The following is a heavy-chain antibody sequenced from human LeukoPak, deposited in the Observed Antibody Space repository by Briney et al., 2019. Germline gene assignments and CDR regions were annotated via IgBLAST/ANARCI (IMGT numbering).Heavy chain of an antibody. Sequence: GGSLRLSCAASGLTFSTYAMHWVRQAPGKGLEWVAVISFDGTNKYYADPVKGRFTISRDNSENTLYLQVNSLRAEDTAVYYCAREGSSGSSFRWFDPWGQGTLVTVSS. J-gene: IGHJ5*02. V-gene: IGHV3-30*04. D-gene: IGHD1-26*01. CDR1: GLTFSTYA. CDR2: ISFDGTNK. CDR3: AREGSSGSSFRWFDP.